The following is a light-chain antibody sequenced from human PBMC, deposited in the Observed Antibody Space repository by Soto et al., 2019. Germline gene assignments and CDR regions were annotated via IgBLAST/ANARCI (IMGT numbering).Light chain of an antibody. CDR1: QSISNW. V-gene: IGKV1-5*02. CDR3: QQYNSYS. J-gene: IGKJ1*01. Sequence: DITLTHSHSTLPVSLVERASIICRASQSISNWLAWYQQKPGTGPKVLIYHDSNLQSGVPSRFSGSGSGIEFTLTISSLQPDDFATYYRQQYNSYSFGQGTKVDNK. CDR2: HDS.